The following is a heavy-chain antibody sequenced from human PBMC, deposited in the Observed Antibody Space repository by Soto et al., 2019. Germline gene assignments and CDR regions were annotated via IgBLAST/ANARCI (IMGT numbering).Heavy chain of an antibody. D-gene: IGHD3-9*01. CDR3: ARDRVWGDILTGLENYYYYGMDV. J-gene: IGHJ6*02. CDR2: IYHSGST. CDR1: GGSISSSNW. Sequence: SETLSLTCAVPGGSISSSNWWSWVRQPPGKGLEWIVEIYHSGSTNYNPSLKSRVTISLDKSKNQFSLKLSSVTAADTAVYYCARDRVWGDILTGLENYYYYGMDVWGQGTTGTVS. V-gene: IGHV4-4*02.